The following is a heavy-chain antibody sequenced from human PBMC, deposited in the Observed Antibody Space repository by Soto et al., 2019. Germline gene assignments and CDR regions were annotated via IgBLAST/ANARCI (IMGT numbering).Heavy chain of an antibody. J-gene: IGHJ6*02. CDR2: IYYSGST. Sequence: KPSETLSLTCTVSGGSISSSSYYWGWIRQPPGKGLEWIGSIYYSGSTYYNPSLKSRVTISVDTSKNQFSLKLSSVTAADTAVYYCARQPTMVGHYYYYGMDVWGQGTTVTVSS. V-gene: IGHV4-39*01. D-gene: IGHD2-15*01. CDR3: ARQPTMVGHYYYYGMDV. CDR1: GGSISSSSYY.